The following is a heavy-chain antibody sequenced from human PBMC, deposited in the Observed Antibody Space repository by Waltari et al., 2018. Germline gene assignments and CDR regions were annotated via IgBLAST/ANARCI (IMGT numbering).Heavy chain of an antibody. CDR1: GGSISSSSYY. V-gene: IGHV4-39*07. J-gene: IGHJ4*02. CDR3: ARDLKGRDGYADY. D-gene: IGHD2-2*01. CDR2: IYYSGST. Sequence: QLQLQESGPGLVKPSETLSLTCTVSGGSISSSSYYWGWFRQPPGKGLEWIGSIYYSGSTYYNPSLKSRVTISVDTSKNQFSLKLSSVTAADTAVYYCARDLKGRDGYADYWGQGTLVTVSS.